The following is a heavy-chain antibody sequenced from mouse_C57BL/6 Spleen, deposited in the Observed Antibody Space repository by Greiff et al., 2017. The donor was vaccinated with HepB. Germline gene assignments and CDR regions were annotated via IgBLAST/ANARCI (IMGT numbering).Heavy chain of an antibody. D-gene: IGHD1-1*01. CDR3: ARKPPLYDYGSSYKRVYWYFDV. CDR1: GYAFSSSW. CDR2: IYPGDGDT. J-gene: IGHJ1*03. Sequence: QVQLQQSGPELVKPGASVKISCKASGYAFSSSWMNWVKQRPGKGLEWIGRIYPGDGDTNYNGKFKGKATLTADKSSSTAYMQLSSLSSEDSAVYFCARKPPLYDYGSSYKRVYWYFDVWGTGTTVTVSS. V-gene: IGHV1-82*01.